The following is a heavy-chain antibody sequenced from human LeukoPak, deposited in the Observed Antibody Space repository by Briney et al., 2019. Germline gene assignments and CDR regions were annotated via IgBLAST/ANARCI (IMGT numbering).Heavy chain of an antibody. J-gene: IGHJ4*02. D-gene: IGHD3-22*01. CDR1: GFIFSSYS. CDR3: ARDRSSSGYYPFDY. CDR2: ISTTGSTI. V-gene: IGHV3-48*02. Sequence: PGGSLRLSCAASGFIFSSYSMNWVRQAPGKGLEWVSYISTTGSTIYYADSVKGRLTISRDNAKNSLYLQMNSLRDEDTAVYYCARDRSSSGYYPFDYWGQGTLVTVSS.